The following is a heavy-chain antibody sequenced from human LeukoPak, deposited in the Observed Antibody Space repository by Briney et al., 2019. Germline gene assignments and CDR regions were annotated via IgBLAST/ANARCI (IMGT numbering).Heavy chain of an antibody. CDR1: GGSISSYY. CDR2: IYYSGST. V-gene: IGHV4-59*12. J-gene: IGHJ6*02. CDR3: ARDQYDFWSGTVYGMDV. Sequence: PSETLSLTCTVSGGSISSYYWSWIRQPPGKGLEWIGYIYYSGSTNYNPSLKSRVTISVDTSKNQFSLKLSSVTAADTAVYYCARDQYDFWSGTVYGMDVWGQGTTVTVSS. D-gene: IGHD3-3*01.